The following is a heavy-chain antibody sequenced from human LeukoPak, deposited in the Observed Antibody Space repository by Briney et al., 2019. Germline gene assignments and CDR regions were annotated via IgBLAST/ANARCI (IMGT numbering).Heavy chain of an antibody. J-gene: IGHJ3*02. CDR3: ARSGAHDAFDI. CDR1: GGTFSSYA. D-gene: IGHD3-10*01. CDR2: IIPILGIA. V-gene: IGHV1-69*04. Sequence: GAPVKVSCKASGGTFSSYAISWVRQAPGQGLEWMGRIIPILGIANYAQKFQGRVTITADKSTSTAYMEPSSLRSEDTAVYYCARSGAHDAFDIWGQGTMVTVSS.